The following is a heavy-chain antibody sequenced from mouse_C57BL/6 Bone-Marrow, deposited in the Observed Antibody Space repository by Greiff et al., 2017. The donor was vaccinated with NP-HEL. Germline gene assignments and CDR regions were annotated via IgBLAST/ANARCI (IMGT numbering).Heavy chain of an antibody. V-gene: IGHV1-47*01. CDR2: FHPYNDDT. J-gene: IGHJ4*01. Sequence: VKLQQSGAELVKPGASVKMSCKASGYTFTTYPIEWMKQNHGKSLEWIGNFHPYNDDTKYNEKFKGKATLTVEKSSSTVYLELRRLTSDDSAVYYCARGPPNWDVYAMDYWGQGTSVTVSS. CDR3: ARGPPNWDVYAMDY. CDR1: GYTFTTYP. D-gene: IGHD4-1*01.